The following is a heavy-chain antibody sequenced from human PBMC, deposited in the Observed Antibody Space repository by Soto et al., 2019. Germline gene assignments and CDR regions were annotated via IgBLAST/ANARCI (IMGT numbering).Heavy chain of an antibody. CDR3: ARGGYSYGYGPAPFDY. V-gene: IGHV4-31*03. Sequence: PSETLSLTCTVSGGSISSGGYYWSWIRQHPGKGLEWIGYIYYSGSTYYNPSLKSRVTISVDTSKNQFSLKLSSVTAADTAVYYCARGGYSYGYGPAPFDYWGQGTLVTVSS. CDR1: GGSISSGGYY. CDR2: IYYSGST. J-gene: IGHJ4*02. D-gene: IGHD5-18*01.